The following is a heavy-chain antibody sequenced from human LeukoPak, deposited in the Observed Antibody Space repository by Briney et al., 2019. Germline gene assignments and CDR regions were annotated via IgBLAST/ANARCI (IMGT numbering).Heavy chain of an antibody. V-gene: IGHV1-69*13. D-gene: IGHD3-22*01. J-gene: IGHJ4*02. CDR1: GGTFSSYA. CDR2: IIPIFGTA. CDR3: EAYYYDSSGYYVDY. Sequence: ASVKVSCKASGGTFSSYAISWVRQAPGQGLEWMGGIIPIFGTANYAQKFQGRVTITADESTSTAYMELSSLRSEDTAVYYCEAYYYDSSGYYVDYWGQGTLVTVSS.